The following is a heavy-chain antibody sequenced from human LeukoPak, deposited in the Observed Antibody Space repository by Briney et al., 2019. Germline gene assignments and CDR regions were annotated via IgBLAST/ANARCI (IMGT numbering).Heavy chain of an antibody. CDR2: ISSSGSTI. D-gene: IGHD3-10*01. CDR3: ARPNYYGSGIGGDAFDI. CDR1: GFTFSSYE. J-gene: IGHJ3*02. Sequence: GGSLRLSCAASGFTFSSYEMNWVRQAPGKGLEWVSYISSSGSTIYYAGSVKGRFTISRDNAKNSLYLQMNSLRAEDTAVYYCARPNYYGSGIGGDAFDIWGQGTMVTVSS. V-gene: IGHV3-48*03.